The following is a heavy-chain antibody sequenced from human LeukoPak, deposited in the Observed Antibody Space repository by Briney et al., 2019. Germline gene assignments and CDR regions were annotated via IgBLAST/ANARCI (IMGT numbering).Heavy chain of an antibody. CDR3: ARSYSSRGKTFDY. D-gene: IGHD6-13*01. CDR1: GYTFTGYY. CDR2: INPNSGGT. Sequence: GASVKVSCKASGYTFTGYYMHWVRQAPGQGLEWMGWINPNSGGTNYAQKFQGWVTMTRDTSISTAYMELSRLRSDDTAVYYCARSYSSRGKTFDYWGQGTLVTVSS. V-gene: IGHV1-2*04. J-gene: IGHJ4*02.